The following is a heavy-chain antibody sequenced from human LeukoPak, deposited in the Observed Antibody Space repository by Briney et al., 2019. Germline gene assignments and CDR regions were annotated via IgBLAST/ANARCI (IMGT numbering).Heavy chain of an antibody. CDR3: ARAPYGSGSYYNDANWFDP. D-gene: IGHD3-10*01. CDR2: IYYSGST. J-gene: IGHJ5*02. V-gene: IGHV4-31*03. CDR1: GGSISSGSHY. Sequence: SQTLSLTCTVSGGSISSGSHYWSWIRQHRGRGLEWIGYIYYSGSTYYNPSLRSRVNVSVDTSKNQFSLKLNSVTAADTAVYYCARAPYGSGSYYNDANWFDPWGQGTLVTVSS.